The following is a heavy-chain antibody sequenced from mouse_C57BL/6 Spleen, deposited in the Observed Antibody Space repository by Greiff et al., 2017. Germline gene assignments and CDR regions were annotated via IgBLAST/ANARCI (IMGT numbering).Heavy chain of an antibody. D-gene: IGHD1-1*01. CDR1: GYAFSSSW. J-gene: IGHJ3*01. CDR2: IYPGDGDT. V-gene: IGHV1-82*01. CDR3: ASNQDYGPFAY. Sequence: VQLQQSGPELVKPGASVKISCKASGYAFSSSWMNWVKQRAGKGLEWIGRIYPGDGDTNYNGQFKGKATLTADKSSSTAYMQLSSLTSEDSAVYVCASNQDYGPFAYWGQGTLVTVSA.